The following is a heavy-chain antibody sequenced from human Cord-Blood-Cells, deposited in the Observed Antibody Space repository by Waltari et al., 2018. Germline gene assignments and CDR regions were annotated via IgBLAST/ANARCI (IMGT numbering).Heavy chain of an antibody. V-gene: IGHV3-73*02. J-gene: IGHJ4*02. CDR3: TVYGDYDY. Sequence: EVQLVESGGGLVQPGGSLKLSCAASGFTFSGSAMHWVRQASGKGLDGVGRIRSKANNYATAYAASVKGRFTISRDDSKNTAYLQMNSLKTEDTAVYYCTVYGDYDYWGQGTLVTVSS. CDR1: GFTFSGSA. CDR2: IRSKANNYAT. D-gene: IGHD4-17*01.